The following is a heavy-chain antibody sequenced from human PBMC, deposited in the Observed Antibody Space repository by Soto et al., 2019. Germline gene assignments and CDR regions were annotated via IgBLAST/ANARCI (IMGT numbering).Heavy chain of an antibody. V-gene: IGHV1-69*05. CDR1: GGTFSSYA. D-gene: IGHD5-12*01. Sequence: SVKVSCKASGGTFSSYAISWVRQAPGQGLEWMGGIIPIFGTANYAQKFQVRVTMTRNTSISTAYMELSSLRSEDTAVYYCARGRYSSSPPFGYWGQGTLVTVSS. CDR3: ARGRYSSSPPFGY. CDR2: IIPIFGTA. J-gene: IGHJ4*02.